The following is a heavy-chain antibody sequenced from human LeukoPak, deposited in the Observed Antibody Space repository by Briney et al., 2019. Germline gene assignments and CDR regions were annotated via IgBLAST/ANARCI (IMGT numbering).Heavy chain of an antibody. J-gene: IGHJ4*02. CDR3: AGGSTWVIFDS. CDR1: GGSISSHY. CDR2: IYYSGST. Sequence: SETLSLTCTVSGGSISSHYWSWIRQPPGKGLEWIGYIYYSGSTISNPSLRGRVTISVDTSKNQFSLRLSSVTAADTAVYYCAGGSTWVIFDSWGQGTLVTVSS. V-gene: IGHV4-59*11. D-gene: IGHD6-13*01.